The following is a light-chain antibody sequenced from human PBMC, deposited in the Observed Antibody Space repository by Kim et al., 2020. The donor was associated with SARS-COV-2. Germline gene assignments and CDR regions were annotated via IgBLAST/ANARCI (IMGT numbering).Light chain of an antibody. CDR3: QQYNNWPFT. CDR1: QTVTSD. J-gene: IGKJ3*01. CDR2: GAS. Sequence: VSPGERATLSCRASQTVTSDLAWYQQKPGQAPRLLIYGASTRATGIPARFSGSGSGTEFTLTISSLQSEDFAVYYCQQYNNWPFTFGPGTKVDIK. V-gene: IGKV3-15*01.